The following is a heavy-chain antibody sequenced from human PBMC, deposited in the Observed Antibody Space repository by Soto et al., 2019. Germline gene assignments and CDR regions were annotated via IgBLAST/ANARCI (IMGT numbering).Heavy chain of an antibody. Sequence: PGGSLRLSCAASGFSFSNYEMNWVRQAPGKGLEWVAYISSGGDTIHYADSVRGRFTVSRDNARNSLSLQMNTLGVEDTALYYCARDRAAGGYWGQGTLVTVSS. CDR3: ARDRAAGGY. D-gene: IGHD6-13*01. CDR2: ISSGGDTI. V-gene: IGHV3-48*03. CDR1: GFSFSNYE. J-gene: IGHJ4*02.